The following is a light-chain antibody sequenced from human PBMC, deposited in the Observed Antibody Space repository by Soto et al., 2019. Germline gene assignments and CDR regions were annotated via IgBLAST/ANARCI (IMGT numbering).Light chain of an antibody. CDR2: GAS. CDR3: QQYGSSPWT. Sequence: EIVLTQSPGTLSLSPVERATLSCRASQSVSSSCLAWYQQKPGQAPRLLIYGASSRATGIPDRFSGSGSGTDFTLTISRLEPEDFAVYYCQQYGSSPWTFGQGTKVDTK. V-gene: IGKV3-20*01. CDR1: QSVSSSC. J-gene: IGKJ1*01.